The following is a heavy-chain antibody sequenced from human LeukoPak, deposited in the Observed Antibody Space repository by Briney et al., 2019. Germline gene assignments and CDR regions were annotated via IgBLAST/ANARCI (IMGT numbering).Heavy chain of an antibody. V-gene: IGHV4-59*08. CDR1: GGSISSYY. Sequence: PSETLSLTCTVSGGSISSYYWSWIRQPPGKGLEWIAYISDIGSINYNPSLKSRVTISLDTSKNQFSLKLSSVTAADTAVYYCARGDYYDSSGYRGAFDIWGQGTMVTVSS. CDR2: ISDIGSI. D-gene: IGHD3-22*01. CDR3: ARGDYYDSSGYRGAFDI. J-gene: IGHJ3*02.